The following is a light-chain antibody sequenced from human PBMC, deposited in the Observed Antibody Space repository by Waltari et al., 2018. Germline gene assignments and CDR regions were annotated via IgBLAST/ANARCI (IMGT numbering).Light chain of an antibody. CDR2: DVS. Sequence: QSALTQPASVSGSPGQSITISCTGTSSDVGAYNYVSWYQQHPGKAPKLMIYDVSNRPSGVSNRFSGSKSGNTASLTISGLQAEDEADYYCSSYTSSITHVFGTGTEVTVL. V-gene: IGLV2-14*03. CDR1: SSDVGAYNY. J-gene: IGLJ1*01. CDR3: SSYTSSITHV.